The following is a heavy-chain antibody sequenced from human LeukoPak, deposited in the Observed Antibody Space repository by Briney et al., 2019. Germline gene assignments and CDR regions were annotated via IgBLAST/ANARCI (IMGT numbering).Heavy chain of an antibody. V-gene: IGHV4-59*12. J-gene: IGHJ4*02. CDR3: ARGYRLAHFDY. D-gene: IGHD6-19*01. Sequence: SETLSLTCTVSGGSITSYYWSWIRQPPGKGLEWIGYIYYSGSTNYNPSLKSRVTISVDTSKNQFSLKLSSVTAADTAVYYCARGYRLAHFDYWGQGTLVTVSS. CDR1: GGSITSYY. CDR2: IYYSGST.